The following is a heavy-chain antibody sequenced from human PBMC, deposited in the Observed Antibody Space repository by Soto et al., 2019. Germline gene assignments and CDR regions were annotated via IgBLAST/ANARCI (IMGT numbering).Heavy chain of an antibody. V-gene: IGHV4-61*01. D-gene: IGHD5-12*01. CDR1: GGSVSSGSYY. Sequence: SETLSLTCTVSGGSVSSGSYYWSWIRQPPGKGLEWIGYIYYSGSTNYNPSLKSRVTMSVDTSKNQFSLKLISVTAADTAKYFCAREGNLGRWLQPLDFWGQGTLVTVSS. CDR3: AREGNLGRWLQPLDF. J-gene: IGHJ4*02. CDR2: IYYSGST.